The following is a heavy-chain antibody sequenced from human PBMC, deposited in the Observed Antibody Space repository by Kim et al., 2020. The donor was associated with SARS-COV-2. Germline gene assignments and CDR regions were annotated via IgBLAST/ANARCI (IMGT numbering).Heavy chain of an antibody. CDR1: GYTFTSYG. Sequence: ASVKVSCKASGYTFTSYGISWVRQAPGQGLEWMGWISAYNGNTNYAQKLQGRVTMTTDTSTSTAYMELRSLRSDDTAVYYCARERPYYDFWSGYYDYYYYGMDVWGQGTTVTVSS. CDR2: ISAYNGNT. J-gene: IGHJ6*02. D-gene: IGHD3-3*01. CDR3: ARERPYYDFWSGYYDYYYYGMDV. V-gene: IGHV1-18*01.